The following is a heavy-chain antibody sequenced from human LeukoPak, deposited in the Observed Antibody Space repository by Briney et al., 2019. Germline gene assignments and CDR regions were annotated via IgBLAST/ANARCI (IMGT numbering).Heavy chain of an antibody. V-gene: IGHV1-46*01. Sequence: ASVKVSCKASGYTFTSYYMHWVRQAPGQGLEWMGIINPSGGGTSYAQKFQGRVTVTRDTSTSTVYMELSSLRSEDTAVYYCARVLGLRSPFDYWGQGTLVTVSS. CDR2: INPSGGGT. CDR3: ARVLGLRSPFDY. D-gene: IGHD3-16*01. J-gene: IGHJ4*02. CDR1: GYTFTSYY.